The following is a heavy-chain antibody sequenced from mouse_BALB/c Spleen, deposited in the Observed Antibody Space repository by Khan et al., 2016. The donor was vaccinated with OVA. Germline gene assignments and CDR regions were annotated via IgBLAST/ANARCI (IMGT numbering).Heavy chain of an antibody. Sequence: DVQLVESGGGLVKPGGSLKLSCAASGFTFSSYAMSWVRQTPEKRLEWVATISSGGNYTYYPDSVKGRFTISRDNANNTLYLQMSSLRSEDTAIYYCTRPPITTVVATSYWFFDVWGAGTTVTVSS. V-gene: IGHV5-9-3*01. CDR2: ISSGGNYT. CDR1: GFTFSSYA. D-gene: IGHD1-1*01. CDR3: TRPPITTVVATSYWFFDV. J-gene: IGHJ1*01.